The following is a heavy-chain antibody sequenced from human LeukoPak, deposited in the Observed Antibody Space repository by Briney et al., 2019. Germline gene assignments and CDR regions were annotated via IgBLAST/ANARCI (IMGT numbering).Heavy chain of an antibody. D-gene: IGHD6-19*01. V-gene: IGHV1-2*02. CDR3: ARDRPPYSSGWRTFDY. CDR1: GYTFTGYY. J-gene: IGHJ4*02. Sequence: GASVKVSCKASGYTFTGYYMHWVRQAPGQGLEWMGWINPNSGGTNYAQKFQGRVTMTRDTSISTAYMELSRLRSDDTAVYYCARDRPPYSSGWRTFDYWSQGTLVTVSS. CDR2: INPNSGGT.